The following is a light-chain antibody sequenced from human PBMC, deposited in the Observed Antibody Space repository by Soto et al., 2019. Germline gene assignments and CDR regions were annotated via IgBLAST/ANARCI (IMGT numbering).Light chain of an antibody. CDR2: DAS. CDR3: QQYNSYSLT. CDR1: QSISTW. Sequence: DIQMTQSPSALSASVGDRVTITCRASQSISTWLAWYQQRPGRAPTLLIYDASSLQSGVPSRFSGGGSGTEFTLTISSLQPADFATYYCQQYNSYSLTVGGGTKVEIK. V-gene: IGKV1-5*01. J-gene: IGKJ4*01.